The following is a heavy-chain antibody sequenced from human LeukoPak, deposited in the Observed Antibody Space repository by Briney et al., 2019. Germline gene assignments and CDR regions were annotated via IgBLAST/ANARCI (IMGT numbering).Heavy chain of an antibody. J-gene: IGHJ4*02. D-gene: IGHD6-19*01. CDR1: GGSISSSSYY. V-gene: IGHV4-39*01. CDR2: IYYSGST. Sequence: SETLSLTCTVSGGSISSSSYYWGWIRQPPGKGLEWIGSIYYSGSTYYNPSLKSRVTISVDTSKNQFSLKLNSVTAADTAVYYCARSQGLVLVGFDYWGQGTLVTVSS. CDR3: ARSQGLVLVGFDY.